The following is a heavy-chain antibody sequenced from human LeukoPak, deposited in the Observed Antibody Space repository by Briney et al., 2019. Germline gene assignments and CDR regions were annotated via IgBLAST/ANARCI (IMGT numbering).Heavy chain of an antibody. Sequence: PSETLSLTCTVSGYSISSGYYWGWIRQPPEKGLEWIGSIYHSGSTYYNPSLKSRVTISVDTSKNQFSLKLSSVTAADTAVYYCARGYFDWKSLDYWGQGTLVTVSS. D-gene: IGHD3-9*01. V-gene: IGHV4-38-2*02. J-gene: IGHJ4*02. CDR3: ARGYFDWKSLDY. CDR1: GYSISSGYY. CDR2: IYHSGST.